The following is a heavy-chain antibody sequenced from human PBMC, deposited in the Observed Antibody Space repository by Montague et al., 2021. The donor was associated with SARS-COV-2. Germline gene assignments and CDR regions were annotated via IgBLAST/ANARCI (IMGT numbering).Heavy chain of an antibody. J-gene: IGHJ2*01. V-gene: IGHV3-23*01. CDR3: AKNGGSGSLVYWYFDL. CDR2: IFGSGAGT. CDR1: GFPFNTYT. Sequence: SLRLSWAASGFPFNTYTMTWVRQAPGKGLEWVSSIFGSGAGTYYADSVQGRFTISRDNSKSTLYLQLHGLRAEDTAVYYCAKNGGSGSLVYWYFDLWGRGAPVAVSS. D-gene: IGHD2-8*01.